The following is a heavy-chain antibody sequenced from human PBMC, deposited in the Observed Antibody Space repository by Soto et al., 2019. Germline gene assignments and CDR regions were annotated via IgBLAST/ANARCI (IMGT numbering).Heavy chain of an antibody. V-gene: IGHV4-31*03. D-gene: IGHD4-17*01. CDR3: ARDPGVTTYYYYGMDV. CDR2: IYYSGST. J-gene: IGHJ6*02. CDR1: GGSISSGGYY. Sequence: KTSETLSLTCTVSGGSISSGGYYWSWIRQRPGKGLEWIGYIYYSGSTYYNPSLKSRVTISVDTSKNQFSLKLSSVTAADTAVYYCARDPGVTTYYYYGMDVWGQGTTVTVSS.